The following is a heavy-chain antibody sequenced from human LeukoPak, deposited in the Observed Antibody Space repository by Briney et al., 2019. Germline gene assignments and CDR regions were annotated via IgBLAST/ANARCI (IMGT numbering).Heavy chain of an antibody. Sequence: SQTLSLTCTVSGGSISSGSYYWSWLRQPAGKGLEWIGRIYTSGSTNYNPSLKSRVTISVDTSKNQFSLKLSSVTAADTAVYYCARDLGGAFDIWGQGTMVTVSS. V-gene: IGHV4-61*02. D-gene: IGHD1-26*01. CDR2: IYTSGST. CDR3: ARDLGGAFDI. J-gene: IGHJ3*02. CDR1: GGSISSGSYY.